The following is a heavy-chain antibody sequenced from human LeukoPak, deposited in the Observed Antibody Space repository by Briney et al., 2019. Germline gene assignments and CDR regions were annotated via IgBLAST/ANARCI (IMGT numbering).Heavy chain of an antibody. CDR3: AREVSRDAFDI. CDR1: GGSISSGDYY. J-gene: IGHJ3*02. CDR2: IYYSGST. V-gene: IGHV4-30-4*01. Sequence: KSSETLSLTCTVSGGSISSGDYYWGWIRQPPGKGLEWIGYIYYSGSTYYNPSLKSRVTISVDTSKNQFSLKLSSVTAADTAVYYCAREVSRDAFDIWGQGTMVTVSS.